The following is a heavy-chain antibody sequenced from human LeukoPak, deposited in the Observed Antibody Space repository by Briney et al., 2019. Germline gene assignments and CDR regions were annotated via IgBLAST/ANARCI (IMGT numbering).Heavy chain of an antibody. D-gene: IGHD3-22*01. V-gene: IGHV1-2*02. CDR3: ARGEYYYDSSGYYHFDY. CDR2: INPNSGGT. J-gene: IGHJ4*02. CDR1: GYTFTGYY. Sequence: ASVKVSCKASGYTFTGYYMHWVRQAPGQGLEWMGWINPNSGGTNYAQKFQGRVTMTRDTSISTAYMELSRLRSDDTAVYYCARGEYYYDSSGYYHFDYWGQGTLVTVSS.